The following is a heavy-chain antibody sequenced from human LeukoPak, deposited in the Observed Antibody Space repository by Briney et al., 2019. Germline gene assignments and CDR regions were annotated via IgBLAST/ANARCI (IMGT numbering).Heavy chain of an antibody. CDR1: GFTVSSNY. CDR3: ARGIDY. CDR2: IYSGGYA. V-gene: IGHV3-66*02. Sequence: SLRLSCHVSGFTVSSNYMSCVRQAPGKGLEWVSIIYSGGYAHYADSVKGRFAISRDSPKNTLYLQMNSLRAEDTAVYYCARGIDYWGQGTLVTVSS. J-gene: IGHJ4*02.